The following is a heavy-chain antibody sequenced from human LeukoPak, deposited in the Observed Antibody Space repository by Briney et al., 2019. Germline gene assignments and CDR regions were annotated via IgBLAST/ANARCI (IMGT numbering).Heavy chain of an antibody. Sequence: PGGSLRLSCAASRFTLSSYGMHWVRQAPGKGLEWVSSISSSSSYMYYADSVKGRFTISRDNAKNSLYLQMNSLRAEDTAVYYCAKMVTATMRNWFDPWGHGTQVTVSS. CDR3: AKMVTATMRNWFDP. J-gene: IGHJ5*02. D-gene: IGHD2-21*02. V-gene: IGHV3-21*01. CDR1: RFTLSSYG. CDR2: ISSSSSYM.